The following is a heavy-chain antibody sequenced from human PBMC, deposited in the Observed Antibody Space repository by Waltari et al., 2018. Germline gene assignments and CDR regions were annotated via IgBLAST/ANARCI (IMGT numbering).Heavy chain of an antibody. Sequence: QVQLVQSGAEVKKPGASVKVSCKASGYTFTSYDINWVRQATGQGLEWMGWMKPNSGNTGYAQEFQGRVTMTRNTSISTAYMELSSLRSEDTAVYYCARGRAGQSIAVAGIDYWGQGTLVTVSS. J-gene: IGHJ4*02. V-gene: IGHV1-8*01. CDR1: GYTFTSYD. D-gene: IGHD6-19*01. CDR2: MKPNSGNT. CDR3: ARGRAGQSIAVAGIDY.